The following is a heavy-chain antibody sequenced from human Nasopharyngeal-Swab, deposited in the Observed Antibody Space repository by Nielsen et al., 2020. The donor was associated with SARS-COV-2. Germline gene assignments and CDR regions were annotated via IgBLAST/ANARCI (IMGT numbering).Heavy chain of an antibody. CDR2: IYYSGST. J-gene: IGHJ4*02. CDR3: ARDRPDGYFDY. Sequence: SETLSLTCTVSGGSISSYYWSWIRQPPGKGLEWIGYIYYSGSTNYNPSLKSRVTISVDTSKNQFSLKLSSVTAADTAVYYCARDRPDGYFDYWGQGTLVTVSS. CDR1: GGSISSYY. D-gene: IGHD1-14*01. V-gene: IGHV4-59*01.